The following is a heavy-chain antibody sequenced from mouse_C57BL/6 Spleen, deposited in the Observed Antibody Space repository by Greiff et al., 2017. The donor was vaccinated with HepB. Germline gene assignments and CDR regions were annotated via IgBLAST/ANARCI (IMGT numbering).Heavy chain of an antibody. CDR3: TRLLRVDY. V-gene: IGHV14-4*01. D-gene: IGHD2-3*01. Sequence: EVKLQESGAELVRPGASVKLSCTASGFNIKDDYMHWVKQRPEQGLEWIGWIDPENGDTEYASKFQGKATITADTSSNTAYLQLSSLTSEDTAVYYCTRLLRVDYWGQGTSVTVSS. CDR2: IDPENGDT. CDR1: GFNIKDDY. J-gene: IGHJ4*01.